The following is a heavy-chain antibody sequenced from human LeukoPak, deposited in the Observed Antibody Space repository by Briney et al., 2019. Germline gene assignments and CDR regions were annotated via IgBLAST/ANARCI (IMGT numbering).Heavy chain of an antibody. J-gene: IGHJ4*02. CDR3: ARDPEGATTGASDY. D-gene: IGHD1-26*01. V-gene: IGHV3-21*01. CDR1: GFIFSNYW. CDR2: ISSSSSYI. Sequence: GGSLSLSCAASGFIFSNYWMHWVRQAPGKGLVWVSSISSSSSYIYYADSVKGRFTISRDNAKNSLYLQMNSLRAEDRAVYYCARDPEGATTGASDYWGQGTLVTVSS.